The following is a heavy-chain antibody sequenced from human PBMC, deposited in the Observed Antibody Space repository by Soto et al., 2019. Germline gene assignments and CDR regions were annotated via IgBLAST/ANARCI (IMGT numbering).Heavy chain of an antibody. Sequence: EVQLVESGGGLVQPGGSLRLSCEASAFTLSSYWMSWVRQAPGKVLEWVANIKPDGSEKYYGDSVKGRFTISRDTTNNSLYLQMSTLIRKEMAIYYCARDYEFGFDIWGPGTLVTVSS. V-gene: IGHV3-7*01. CDR2: IKPDGSEK. J-gene: IGHJ3*02. CDR3: ARDYEFGFDI. D-gene: IGHD3-22*01. CDR1: AFTLSSYW.